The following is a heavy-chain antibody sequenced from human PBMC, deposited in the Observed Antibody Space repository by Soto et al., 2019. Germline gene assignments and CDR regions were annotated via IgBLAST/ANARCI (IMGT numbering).Heavy chain of an antibody. V-gene: IGHV4-39*01. Sequence: QLQLQESGPGLVKPSETLSLTCTVSGGSISSSSYYWGWIRQPPGKGLEWIGSIYYSGSTYYNPSLKSRVTISLDTSKNQFSLKLSSVTAADTAVYYCARQDRDIVVVPAAKAGYDYWGQGTLVTVSS. J-gene: IGHJ4*02. CDR3: ARQDRDIVVVPAAKAGYDY. CDR2: IYYSGST. D-gene: IGHD2-2*01. CDR1: GGSISSSSYY.